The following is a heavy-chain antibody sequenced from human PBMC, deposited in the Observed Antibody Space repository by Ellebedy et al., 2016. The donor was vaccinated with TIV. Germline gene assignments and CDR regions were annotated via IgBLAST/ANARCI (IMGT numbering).Heavy chain of an antibody. CDR2: IGGDGRNT. J-gene: IGHJ4*02. V-gene: IGHV3-23*01. D-gene: IGHD3-22*01. CDR1: GFTFGSFA. Sequence: GESLKISCAASGFTFGSFAMHWVRQAPGKGLEWLSVIGGDGRNTYHADSVKGRFTLTRDNSKKTLYLEMNRLRTEDTAVYYCAKGSSSGFTYDRVGFEYWGQGTLVTVSS. CDR3: AKGSSSGFTYDRVGFEY.